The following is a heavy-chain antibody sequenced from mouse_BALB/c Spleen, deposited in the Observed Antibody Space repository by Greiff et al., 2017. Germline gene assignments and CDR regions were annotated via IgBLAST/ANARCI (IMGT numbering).Heavy chain of an antibody. CDR1: GFTFSSYA. CDR3: ARRVVARDWYFDV. D-gene: IGHD1-1*01. CDR2: ISSGGSYT. V-gene: IGHV5-9-4*01. J-gene: IGHJ1*01. Sequence: EVKVVESGGGLVKPGGSLKLSCAASGFTFSSYAMSWVRQSPEKRLEWVAEISSGGSYTYYPDTVTGRFTISRDNAKNTLYLEMSSLRSEDTAMYYCARRVVARDWYFDVWGAGTTVTVSS.